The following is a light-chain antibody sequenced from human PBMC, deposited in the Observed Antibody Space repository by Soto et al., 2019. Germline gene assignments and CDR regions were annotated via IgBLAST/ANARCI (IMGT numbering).Light chain of an antibody. Sequence: QSVLTQPPSVSAAPGQKVTISCSGSSSNIGSHYVSWYQQLPGTAPKLLIYENAKRPSGIPDRFSASKSATSATLGVTGLQTGDQADYYCGTWDSSLSAVVFGGGTQLTVL. CDR1: SSNIGSHY. V-gene: IGLV1-51*01. J-gene: IGLJ2*01. CDR3: GTWDSSLSAVV. CDR2: ENA.